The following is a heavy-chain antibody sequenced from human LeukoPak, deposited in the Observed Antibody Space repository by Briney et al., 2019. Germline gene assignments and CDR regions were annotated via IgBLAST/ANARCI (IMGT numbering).Heavy chain of an antibody. Sequence: ASVKVSCKASGYTFTSYDINWVRQATGQGLEWMGGIIPIFGTANYAQKFQGRVTITADESTSTAYMELSSLRSEDTAVYYCARAGPFVERTTGIESSKNYYYYYMDVWGKGTTVTVSS. CDR1: GYTFTSYD. J-gene: IGHJ6*03. V-gene: IGHV1-69*13. CDR3: ARAGPFVERTTGIESSKNYYYYYMDV. D-gene: IGHD1-1*01. CDR2: IIPIFGTA.